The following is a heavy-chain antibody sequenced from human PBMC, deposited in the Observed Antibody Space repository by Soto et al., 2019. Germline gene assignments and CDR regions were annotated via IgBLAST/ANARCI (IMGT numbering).Heavy chain of an antibody. CDR2: IDPSDSYT. J-gene: IGHJ4*02. V-gene: IGHV5-10-1*01. CDR1: GYTFTGRW. D-gene: IGHD5-12*01. Sequence: VESLKISCQGSGYTFTGRWISLGLQIPGKGLEWMGRIDPSDSYTDYSPTVQGHVTMSADKSINTAYLQWSSLQASDTAVYYCTRHTGYDSSLDYWGQGTLVTVSS. CDR3: TRHTGYDSSLDY.